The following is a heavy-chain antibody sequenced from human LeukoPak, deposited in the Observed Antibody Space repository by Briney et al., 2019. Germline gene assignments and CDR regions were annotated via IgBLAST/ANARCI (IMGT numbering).Heavy chain of an antibody. D-gene: IGHD5-12*01. CDR1: GYTFTSYY. CDR3: ARGATQEDYYMDV. J-gene: IGHJ6*03. V-gene: IGHV1-46*01. CDR2: INPSGGST. Sequence: ASVKVSCKASGYTFTSYYIHWVRQAPGQGLEWMGIINPSGGSTSYAQKFQGRVTMTRDMSTSTVYMELSSLRSEDTAVYYCARGATQEDYYMDVWGKGTTVTVSS.